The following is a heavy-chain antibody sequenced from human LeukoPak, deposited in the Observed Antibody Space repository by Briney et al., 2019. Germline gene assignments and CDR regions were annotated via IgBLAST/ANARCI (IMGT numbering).Heavy chain of an antibody. V-gene: IGHV5-51*01. CDR2: IYPGDSDA. CDR1: GYSFATYW. CDR3: ARSGYSNGFDY. Sequence: GASLKISCKGSGYSFATYWIGWVRQMPGKGLEWMGIIYPGDSDARYSPSFQGQVTISADKSISTAYLQWSSLKASDTAMYYCARSGYSNGFDYWGQGTLVTVSS. D-gene: IGHD5-18*01. J-gene: IGHJ4*02.